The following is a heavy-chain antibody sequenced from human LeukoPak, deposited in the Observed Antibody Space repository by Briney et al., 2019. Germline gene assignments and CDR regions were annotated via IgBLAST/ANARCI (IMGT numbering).Heavy chain of an antibody. CDR2: ITSSGGST. CDR3: AKNYGTSRPFYDY. Sequence: GGSLRLSCAVSGFTLSSYAMSWVRHAPGKGREGVSAITSSGGSTYHTDSVKGRFSISRDNSKNTLYLQMNGLRAEETAVYYCAKNYGTSRPFYDYWGQGIVVTVSS. J-gene: IGHJ4*02. D-gene: IGHD4-17*01. CDR1: GFTLSSYA. V-gene: IGHV3-23*01.